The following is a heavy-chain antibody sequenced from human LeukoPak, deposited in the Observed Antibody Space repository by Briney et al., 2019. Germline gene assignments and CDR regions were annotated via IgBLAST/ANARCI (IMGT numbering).Heavy chain of an antibody. V-gene: IGHV4-34*01. CDR1: GGSFSDYY. J-gene: IGHJ5*01. Sequence: PSETLSLTCAVYGGSFSDYYWNWIRQSPGKGLERIGEINHSGSTNYNPSLKSRVTISVDTSKNQFSLKLSSVTAADTAVYYCARGQRRIQLWVLNWFDSWGQGTLVTVSS. CDR2: INHSGST. CDR3: ARGQRRIQLWVLNWFDS. D-gene: IGHD5-18*01.